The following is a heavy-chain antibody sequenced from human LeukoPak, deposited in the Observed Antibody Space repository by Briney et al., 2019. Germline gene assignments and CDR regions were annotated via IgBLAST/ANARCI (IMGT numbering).Heavy chain of an antibody. D-gene: IGHD1-26*01. J-gene: IGHJ3*02. Sequence: SETLSLTCAVYGGSFSGYYWSWIRQPPGKGLEWIGEINHSGSTNYNPSLKSRVTISVDTSKNQFSLKLSSVTAADTAVYYCARDIRGATSDAFDIWGQGTMVTVSS. V-gene: IGHV4-34*01. CDR2: INHSGST. CDR1: GGSFSGYY. CDR3: ARDIRGATSDAFDI.